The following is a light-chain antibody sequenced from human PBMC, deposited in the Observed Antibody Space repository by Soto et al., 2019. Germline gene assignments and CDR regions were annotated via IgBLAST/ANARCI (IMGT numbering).Light chain of an antibody. CDR2: WAS. CDR3: QQYYSTSSIT. Sequence: DIVMTQSPASLAVSLGERATINCKSSQSVLDSSNNRNYLAWYQQKPGQPPKLLIYWASTRESGVPGRFRGSGSGTDFTLTFNSLQAEDVAVYYCQQYYSTSSITFGQGTRLEIK. V-gene: IGKV4-1*01. J-gene: IGKJ5*01. CDR1: QSVLDSSNNRNY.